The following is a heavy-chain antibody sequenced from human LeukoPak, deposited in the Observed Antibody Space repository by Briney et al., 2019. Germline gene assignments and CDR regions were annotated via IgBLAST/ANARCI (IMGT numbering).Heavy chain of an antibody. Sequence: GGSLRLSCAASGFTFSSYGMSWVRQAPGKGLEWVSGISGRGASTYYADSVKGRFTMSRDNSKNTLYLQMNSLRAEDTAVYYCAKSLGITMVRGAIETYAFDIWGQGTMVTVSS. CDR1: GFTFSSYG. CDR3: AKSLGITMVRGAIETYAFDI. V-gene: IGHV3-23*01. CDR2: ISGRGAST. J-gene: IGHJ3*02. D-gene: IGHD3-10*01.